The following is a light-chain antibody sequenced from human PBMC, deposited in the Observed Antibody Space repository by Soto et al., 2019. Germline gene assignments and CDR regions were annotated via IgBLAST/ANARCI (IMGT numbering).Light chain of an antibody. J-gene: IGLJ1*01. Sequence: QSALTQPASVSGSPGQAITISCSGTSSDVGAFNYVSWYQQHPGKAPKLMIYDVSNRPSGVSNRFSGSKSGNTASLTISGLQAEDEADYYCNSYTSNNTHVFGTGTKVTVL. CDR2: DVS. CDR1: SSDVGAFNY. CDR3: NSYTSNNTHV. V-gene: IGLV2-14*03.